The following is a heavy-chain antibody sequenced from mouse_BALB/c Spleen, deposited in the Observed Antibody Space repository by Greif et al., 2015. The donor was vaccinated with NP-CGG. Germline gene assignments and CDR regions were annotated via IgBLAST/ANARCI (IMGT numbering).Heavy chain of an antibody. Sequence: QDQLQQSGAELAKPGASVKMSCKASGYTFTSYWMHWVKQRPGQGLEWIGYINPSTGYTEYNQKFKDKATLTADKSSSTAYMQLSSLTSEDSAVYYCARRGDYDGFDYWGQGTTLTVSS. CDR2: INPSTGYT. CDR3: ARRGDYDGFDY. D-gene: IGHD2-4*01. V-gene: IGHV1-7*01. J-gene: IGHJ2*01. CDR1: GYTFTSYW.